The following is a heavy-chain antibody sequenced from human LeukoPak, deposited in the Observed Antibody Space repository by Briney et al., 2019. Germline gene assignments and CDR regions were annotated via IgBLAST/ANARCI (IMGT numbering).Heavy chain of an antibody. V-gene: IGHV4-34*01. D-gene: IGHD3-3*01. CDR2: INHSGST. CDR3: ARGKSYDFWSGYLRSYYFDY. CDR1: GGSFSGYY. Sequence: PSETLSLTCAVYGGSFSGYYWSWIRQPPGKGLEWIGEINHSGSTNYNPSLKSRVTISVDTSKNQFSLKLSSVTAADTAVYYCARGKSYDFWSGYLRSYYFDYWGQGILVTVSS. J-gene: IGHJ4*02.